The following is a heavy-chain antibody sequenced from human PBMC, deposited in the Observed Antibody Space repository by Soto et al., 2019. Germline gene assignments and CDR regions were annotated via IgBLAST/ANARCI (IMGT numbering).Heavy chain of an antibody. Sequence: EVQVLESGGGLVQPGGSLRLSCAASGFTFIKHAMSWVRQAPGKGLQWVSGISGTGGSTYYADSVKGRFTISRDNSKNTVYLQMDSLRAEDTALYYCAKERGGYSTSGYDMDVWGKGTTVTVSS. V-gene: IGHV3-23*01. CDR1: GFTFIKHA. CDR3: AKERGGYSTSGYDMDV. D-gene: IGHD5-12*01. J-gene: IGHJ6*03. CDR2: ISGTGGST.